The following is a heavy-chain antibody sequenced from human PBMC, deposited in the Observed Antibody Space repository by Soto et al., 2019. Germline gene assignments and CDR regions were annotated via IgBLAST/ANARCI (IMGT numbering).Heavy chain of an antibody. J-gene: IGHJ6*02. CDR2: ISAYNGNT. V-gene: IGHV1-18*01. CDR3: AREPDIVVVPAAIWYYYYYGMDV. D-gene: IGHD2-2*01. CDR1: GYTFTSYG. Sequence: ASVKVSCKASGYTFTSYGISWARQAPGQGLEWMGWISAYNGNTNYAQKLQGRVTMTTDTSTSTAYMELRSLRSDDTAVYYCAREPDIVVVPAAIWYYYYYGMDVWGQGTTVTVSS.